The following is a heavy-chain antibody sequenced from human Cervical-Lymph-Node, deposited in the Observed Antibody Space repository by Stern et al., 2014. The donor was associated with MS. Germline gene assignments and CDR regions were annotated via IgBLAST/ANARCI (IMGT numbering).Heavy chain of an antibody. CDR2: IRGKAHSYAT. CDR3: TRQGPSPLDDFDY. V-gene: IGHV3-73*01. Sequence: EVQLEESGGGLVQPGGSLKLSCAASGFTLSDSGIHWVRQASGKGLELLGRIRGKAHSYATVYAASVRDRFTISRDDAKNTAYLQMNSLKTEDTAVYYCTRQGPSPLDDFDYWGQGTLVTVSS. CDR1: GFTLSDSG. J-gene: IGHJ4*02.